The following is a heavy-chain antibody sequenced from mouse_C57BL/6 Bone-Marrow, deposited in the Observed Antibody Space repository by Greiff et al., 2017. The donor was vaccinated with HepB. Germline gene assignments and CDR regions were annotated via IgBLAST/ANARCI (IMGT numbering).Heavy chain of an antibody. CDR2: IHPNSGST. CDR1: GYTFTSYW. J-gene: IGHJ4*01. Sequence: QVQLQQPGAELVKPGASVKLSRKASGYTFTSYWMHWVKQRPGQGLEWIGMIHPNSGSTNYNEKFKSKATLTVDKSSSTAYMQLSSLTSEDSAVYYCASRDYLFYAMDYWGQGTSVTVSS. V-gene: IGHV1-64*01. CDR3: ASRDYLFYAMDY. D-gene: IGHD1-1*02.